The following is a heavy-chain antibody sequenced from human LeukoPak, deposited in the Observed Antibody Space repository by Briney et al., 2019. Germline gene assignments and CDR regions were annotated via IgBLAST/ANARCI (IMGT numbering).Heavy chain of an antibody. V-gene: IGHV4-38-2*02. Sequence: SETLSLTCTVSGYSISSGYYWGWIRQPPGKGLEWIGSIYHSGSTYYNLSLKSRVTISVDTSKNQFSLKLSSVTAADTAVYYCARDGVAVAGLLNWGQGTLVTVSS. J-gene: IGHJ4*02. CDR1: GYSISSGYY. CDR2: IYHSGST. D-gene: IGHD6-19*01. CDR3: ARDGVAVAGLLN.